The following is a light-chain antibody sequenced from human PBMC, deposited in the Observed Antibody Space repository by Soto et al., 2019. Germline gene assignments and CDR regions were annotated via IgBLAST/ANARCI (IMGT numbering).Light chain of an antibody. V-gene: IGKV3-11*01. CDR1: QSVSSQ. Sequence: LTHSLGTLSLSTGERATLSCRASQSVSSQLAWYQQKPGQAPRRLIHDASNRATGIPARSSGGGASTDFTLTIISLEPEDFAVYYCQQRSNWPLTFGGGTKVDIK. CDR2: DAS. CDR3: QQRSNWPLT. J-gene: IGKJ4*01.